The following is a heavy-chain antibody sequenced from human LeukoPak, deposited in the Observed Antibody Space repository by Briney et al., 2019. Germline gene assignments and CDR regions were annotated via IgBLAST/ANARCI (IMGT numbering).Heavy chain of an antibody. D-gene: IGHD6-13*01. V-gene: IGHV4-59*01. J-gene: IGHJ4*02. CDR2: IYYSGTT. Sequence: SETLSLTCTVSGGSISSYYWSWIRQPPGKGLEWIGYIYYSGTTNYNPSLKSRVTITVDTSKNQFSLKLSSVTAADTAVYYCARGVYIAAAQYGYWGQGTLVTVSS. CDR3: ARGVYIAAAQYGY. CDR1: GGSISSYY.